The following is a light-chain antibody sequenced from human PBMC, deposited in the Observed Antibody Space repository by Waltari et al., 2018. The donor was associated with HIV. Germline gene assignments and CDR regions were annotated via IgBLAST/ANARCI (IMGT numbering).Light chain of an antibody. CDR2: AAS. CDR3: QQSYSTPT. Sequence: DIQMTQSPSSLSASVGDRVTITCRASQSITSYLNWYQQKPGKAPKLLIYAASRLQSGVPSMFSGSGSGTDFTLTISSLQPEDFATYYCQQSYSTPTFGGGTKVEIK. J-gene: IGKJ4*01. CDR1: QSITSY. V-gene: IGKV1-39*01.